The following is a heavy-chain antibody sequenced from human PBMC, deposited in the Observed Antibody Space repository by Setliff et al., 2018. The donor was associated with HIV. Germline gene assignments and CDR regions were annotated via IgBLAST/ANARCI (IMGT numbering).Heavy chain of an antibody. CDR3: ARHVLDYNFWSGYSTQNCFDY. D-gene: IGHD3-3*01. J-gene: IGHJ4*02. CDR2: IYYSGST. CDR1: GGSISSSSSF. V-gene: IGHV4-39*01. Sequence: SETLSLTCSVSGGSISSSSSFWGWIRQPPGKGLEWIGSIYYSGSTNYNPSLKSRVTISVDTSKNQFSLKLSSVTAADTAAYYCARHVLDYNFWSGYSTQNCFDYWGQGTLVTVS.